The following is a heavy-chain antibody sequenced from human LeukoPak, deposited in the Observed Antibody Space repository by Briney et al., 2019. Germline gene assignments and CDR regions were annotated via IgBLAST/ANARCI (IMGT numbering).Heavy chain of an antibody. Sequence: SETLSLTCTVSGGSISSYYWSWIRQPPGKGLEWIGYIYYSGSTNYNPSLKSRVTISVDTSKNQFSLKLSSVTAADTAVYYCAQFLPDDSSGYSPIADYWGQGTLVTVSS. CDR2: IYYSGST. CDR3: AQFLPDDSSGYSPIADY. CDR1: GGSISSYY. J-gene: IGHJ4*02. D-gene: IGHD3-22*01. V-gene: IGHV4-59*12.